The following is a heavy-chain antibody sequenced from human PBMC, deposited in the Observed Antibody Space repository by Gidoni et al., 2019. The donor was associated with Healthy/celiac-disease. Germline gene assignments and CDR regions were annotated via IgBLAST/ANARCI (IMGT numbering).Heavy chain of an antibody. D-gene: IGHD6-6*01. J-gene: IGHJ6*03. CDR3: AKEAMRWLQSIGYYMDV. V-gene: IGHV3-30*18. CDR2: ISYDGSNK. Sequence: VISYDGSNKYYADSVKGRFTISRDNSKNTLYLQMNSLRAEDTAVYYCAKEAMRWLQSIGYYMDVWGKGTTVTVSS.